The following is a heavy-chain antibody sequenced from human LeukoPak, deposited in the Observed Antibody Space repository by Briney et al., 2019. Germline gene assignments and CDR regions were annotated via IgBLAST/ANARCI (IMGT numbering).Heavy chain of an antibody. Sequence: GGSLRLSCAASGFTFDDYAMHWVRQAPGKGLEWVSGISWNGGSIGYADSVKGRFTISRDNAKNSLYLQMNSLRAEDTALYYCAKGCGGDYDCFQHWGQGTLVTVSS. V-gene: IGHV3-9*01. CDR3: AKGCGGDYDCFQH. CDR2: ISWNGGSI. CDR1: GFTFDDYA. D-gene: IGHD2-21*02. J-gene: IGHJ1*01.